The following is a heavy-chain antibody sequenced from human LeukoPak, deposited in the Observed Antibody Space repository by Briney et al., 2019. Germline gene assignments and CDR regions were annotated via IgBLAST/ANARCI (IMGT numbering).Heavy chain of an antibody. J-gene: IGHJ5*02. Sequence: GGSLRLSCAASGFTFSSYEMNWVRQAPGKGLEWVSAISGSGGSTYYADSVKGRFTISRDNSKNTLYLQMNSLRAEDTAVYYCARDLQSGWELHPNWFDPWGQGTLVTVSS. CDR3: ARDLQSGWELHPNWFDP. CDR1: GFTFSSYE. D-gene: IGHD1-26*01. CDR2: ISGSGGST. V-gene: IGHV3-23*01.